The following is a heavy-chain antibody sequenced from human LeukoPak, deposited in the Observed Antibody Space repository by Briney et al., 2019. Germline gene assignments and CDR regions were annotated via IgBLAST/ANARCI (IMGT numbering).Heavy chain of an antibody. J-gene: IGHJ4*02. Sequence: ASVKVSCKASGYTLTSYGISWVRQAPGRGLEWMGWISAYNGNTNYAQKLQGRVTMTTDTSTSTAYMELRSLRSGDTAVYYCARDRGDYGDYGYWGQGTLVTVSS. V-gene: IGHV1-18*01. CDR3: ARDRGDYGDYGY. CDR2: ISAYNGNT. CDR1: GYTLTSYG. D-gene: IGHD4-17*01.